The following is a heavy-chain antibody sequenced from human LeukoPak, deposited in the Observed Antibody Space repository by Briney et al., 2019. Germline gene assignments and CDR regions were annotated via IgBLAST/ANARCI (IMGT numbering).Heavy chain of an antibody. Sequence: GESLKISCKGSGYIFTSYWIGWVRQMPGKGLEWMGIIYPGDSDTRYSPSFQGQVTISADKSISTAYLQWSSLKASDTAMYYCARPGPRAGTHFPPFFDYWGQGTLVTVSS. CDR1: GYIFTSYW. V-gene: IGHV5-51*01. CDR2: IYPGDSDT. J-gene: IGHJ4*02. CDR3: ARPGPRAGTHFPPFFDY. D-gene: IGHD6-19*01.